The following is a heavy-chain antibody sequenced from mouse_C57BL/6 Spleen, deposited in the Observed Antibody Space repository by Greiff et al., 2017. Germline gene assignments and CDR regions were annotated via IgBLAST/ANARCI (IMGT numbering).Heavy chain of an antibody. CDR2: FHPYNDDT. Sequence: VHLVESGAELVKPGASVKMSCKASGYTFTTYPIEWMKQNHGKSLEWIGNFHPYNDDTKYNEKFKGKATLTVEKSSSTVYLELSRLTSDDSAFYYCARRGGLRGYFDVWGTGTTVTVSS. D-gene: IGHD3-1*01. CDR1: GYTFTTYP. V-gene: IGHV1-47*01. J-gene: IGHJ1*03. CDR3: ARRGGLRGYFDV.